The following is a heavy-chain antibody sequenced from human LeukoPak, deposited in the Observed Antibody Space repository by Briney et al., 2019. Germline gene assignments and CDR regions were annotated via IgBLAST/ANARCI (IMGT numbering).Heavy chain of an antibody. J-gene: IGHJ4*02. CDR3: ARDRYYDFWSGYYHGY. CDR2: IKQDGSEK. D-gene: IGHD3-3*01. V-gene: IGHV3-7*01. Sequence: GGSLRLSCAASGFTFSRYSMTWVRLAPGKGLEWVANIKQDGSEKYYVDSVKGRFTISRDNAKNSLYLQMNSLRAEDTAVYYCARDRYYDFWSGYYHGYWGQGTLVTVSS. CDR1: GFTFSRYS.